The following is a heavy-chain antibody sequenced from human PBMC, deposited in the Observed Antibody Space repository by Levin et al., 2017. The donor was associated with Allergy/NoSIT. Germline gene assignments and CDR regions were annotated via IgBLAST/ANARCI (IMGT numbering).Heavy chain of an antibody. V-gene: IGHV1-2*02. Sequence: ASVKVSCKASGYTFTGYYMHWVRQAPGQGLEWMGWINPNSGGTNYAQKFQGRVTMTRDTSISTAYMELSRLRSDDTAVYYCARGGGSKGGYYYYMDVWGKGTTVTVSS. CDR3: ARGGGSKGGYYYYMDV. D-gene: IGHD1-14*01. J-gene: IGHJ6*03. CDR1: GYTFTGYY. CDR2: INPNSGGT.